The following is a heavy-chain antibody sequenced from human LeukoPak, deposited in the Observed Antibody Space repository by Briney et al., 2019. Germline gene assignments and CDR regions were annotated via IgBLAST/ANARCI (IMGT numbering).Heavy chain of an antibody. J-gene: IGHJ4*02. CDR1: GFTFSSYW. V-gene: IGHV3-7*03. Sequence: GGSLRLSCAASGFTFSSYWMSWVRQAPGKGLEWVANIKQDGSEKYYVDSVKGRFTISRDNAKNSLYLQMNSLRAEDTAVYYCARPLSGYSSSWYYWGQGTLVTVSS. CDR2: IKQDGSEK. CDR3: ARPLSGYSSSWYY. D-gene: IGHD6-13*01.